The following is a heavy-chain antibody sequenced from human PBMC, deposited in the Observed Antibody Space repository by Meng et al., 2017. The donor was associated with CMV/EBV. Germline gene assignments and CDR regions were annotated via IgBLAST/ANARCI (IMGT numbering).Heavy chain of an antibody. J-gene: IGHJ4*02. CDR2: ISGSGGST. CDR1: GFTFSSYA. V-gene: IGHV3-23*01. D-gene: IGHD2-2*01. Sequence: GESLKISCAASGFTFSSYAMSWVRQAPGKGLEWVSAISGSGGSTYYADSVKGRFTISRDNSKNTLYLQMNGLRAEDTAVYYCAKYALVVVPAAIPDYFDYWGQGTLVTVSS. CDR3: AKYALVVVPAAIPDYFDY.